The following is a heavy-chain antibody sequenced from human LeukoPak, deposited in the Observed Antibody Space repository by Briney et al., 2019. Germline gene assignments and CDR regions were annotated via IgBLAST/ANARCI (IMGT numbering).Heavy chain of an antibody. J-gene: IGHJ5*02. V-gene: IGHV4-34*01. D-gene: IGHD2-8*01. CDR1: GGSFSGYY. Sequence: SETLSLTCAVYGGSFSGYYWSWIRQPPGKGLEWIGVINHSGSTNYNPSLKSRVTISVDTSKNQFSLKLSSVTAADTAVYYCARGPLDIVLMVYGNWSDPWGQGTLVTVSS. CDR2: INHSGST. CDR3: ARGPLDIVLMVYGNWSDP.